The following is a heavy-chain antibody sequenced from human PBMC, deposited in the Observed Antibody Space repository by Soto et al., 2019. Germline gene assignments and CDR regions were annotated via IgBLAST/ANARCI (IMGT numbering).Heavy chain of an antibody. V-gene: IGHV3-33*01. D-gene: IGHD3-22*01. J-gene: IGHJ4*02. CDR1: GFTFSSYG. CDR3: ARDHEDDSSGYYPSQPDY. CDR2: IWYDGSNK. Sequence: QVQLVESGGGVVQPGRSLRLSCAASGFTFSSYGMHGVRQAPGKGLEWVAVIWYDGSNKYYADSVKGRFTISRDNSKNTLYLQMNSLRAEDTAVYYCARDHEDDSSGYYPSQPDYWGQGTLVTVSS.